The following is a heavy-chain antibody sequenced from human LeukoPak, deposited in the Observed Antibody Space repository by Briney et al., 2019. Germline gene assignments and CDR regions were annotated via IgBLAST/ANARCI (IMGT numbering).Heavy chain of an antibody. CDR3: ARVSDCSGGTCYVFDY. D-gene: IGHD2-15*01. CDR1: GGIFGNFG. CDR2: IIPTLGKT. Sequence: ASVKVSCKASGGIFGNFGFTWVRQAPGQGLEWMGRIIPTLGKTSYTQKFQGRVTITADTSTSTAYMELSGLSSEDTAMYYCARVSDCSGGTCYVFDYWGQGTLVIVSS. V-gene: IGHV1-69*04. J-gene: IGHJ4*02.